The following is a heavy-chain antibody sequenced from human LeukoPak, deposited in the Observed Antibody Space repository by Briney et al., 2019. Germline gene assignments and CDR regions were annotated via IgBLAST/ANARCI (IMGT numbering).Heavy chain of an antibody. J-gene: IGHJ4*02. CDR2: IIPIFGTA. CDR1: GGTLSIYA. CDR3: ARNSRDGYNDY. Sequence: SVKVSRTASGGTLSIYAISWVRQATGQGLEWMGGIIPIFGTANYAQKFQGRVTITANESTSTAYMELSSLRSEDTAVYYCARNSRDGYNDYWGQGTLVTVSS. V-gene: IGHV1-69*13. D-gene: IGHD5-24*01.